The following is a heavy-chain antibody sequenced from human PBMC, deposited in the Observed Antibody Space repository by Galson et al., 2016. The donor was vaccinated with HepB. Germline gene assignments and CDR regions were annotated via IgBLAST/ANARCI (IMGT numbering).Heavy chain of an antibody. CDR1: GFTFSDFY. CDR3: ARASLFWNNRESDAFDV. V-gene: IGHV1-2*06. CDR2: INPNSGIA. Sequence: SVKVSCKASGFTFSDFYIQWVRQSPGQGLQWMGRINPNSGIAVYAESFQGRVAMTADTSISTAYMELTWLKFDDTALYYCARASLFWNNRESDAFDVWGPGTMVT. D-gene: IGHD3-3*01. J-gene: IGHJ3*01.